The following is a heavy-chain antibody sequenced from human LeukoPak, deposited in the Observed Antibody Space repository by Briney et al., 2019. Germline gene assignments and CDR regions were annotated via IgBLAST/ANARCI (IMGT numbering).Heavy chain of an antibody. CDR1: GGSISSYY. CDR3: ARDIVVVVAATERFNWFDP. V-gene: IGHV4-34*01. Sequence: SETLSLTCTVSGGSISSYYWSWIRQPPGKGLEWIGEINHSGSTNYNPSLKSRVTISVDTSKNQFSLKLSSVTAADTAVYYCARDIVVVVAATERFNWFDPWGQGTLVTVSS. J-gene: IGHJ5*02. CDR2: INHSGST. D-gene: IGHD2-15*01.